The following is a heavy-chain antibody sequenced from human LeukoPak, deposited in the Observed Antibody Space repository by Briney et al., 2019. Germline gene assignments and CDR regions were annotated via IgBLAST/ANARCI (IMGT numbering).Heavy chain of an antibody. D-gene: IGHD6-13*01. CDR2: IRSKAYGGTT. CDR1: GFTFSSYS. V-gene: IGHV3-49*04. CDR3: TRDRYSSSPYYFDY. Sequence: PGGSLRLSCAASGFTFSSYSMSWVRQAPGKGLEWVGFIRSKAYGGTTEYAASVKGRFTISRDDSKSIAYLQMNSLKTEDTAVYYCTRDRYSSSPYYFDYWGQGTLVTVSS. J-gene: IGHJ4*02.